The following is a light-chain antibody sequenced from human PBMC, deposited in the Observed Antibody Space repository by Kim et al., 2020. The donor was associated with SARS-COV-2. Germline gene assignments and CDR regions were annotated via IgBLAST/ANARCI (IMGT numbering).Light chain of an antibody. CDR1: NIGSKS. CDR2: YDS. J-gene: IGLJ1*01. V-gene: IGLV3-21*04. Sequence: YELTQPPSVLVAPGKTARITCGGNNIGSKSVHWYQQKPGQAPVLVIYYDSDRPSGIPERFSGSNSGTTATLTISRVEAGDEADYYCQVWGSSSDHYVFGT. CDR3: QVWGSSSDHYV.